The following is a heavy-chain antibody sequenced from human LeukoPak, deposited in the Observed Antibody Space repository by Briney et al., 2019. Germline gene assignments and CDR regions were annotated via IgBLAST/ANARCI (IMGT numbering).Heavy chain of an antibody. Sequence: ASVKLSCKASGYTFTGYYMHWVRQAPGQGLEWVGWIIPNSGGTNYAHKLEGRVTMTRDTSISSAYMELTRLISDDTAVYYRASLFFQGEYCATCECYPSDPWGQGTLVTVS. V-gene: IGHV1-2*02. J-gene: IGHJ5*02. D-gene: IGHD2-8*01. CDR3: ASLFFQGEYCATCECYPSDP. CDR2: IIPNSGGT. CDR1: GYTFTGYY.